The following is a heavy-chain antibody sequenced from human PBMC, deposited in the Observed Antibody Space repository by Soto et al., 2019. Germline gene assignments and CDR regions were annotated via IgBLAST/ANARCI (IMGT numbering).Heavy chain of an antibody. J-gene: IGHJ6*02. V-gene: IGHV4-30-4*01. Sequence: QVQLQEAGPGLVKPSQTLSLTCTVSGASINTGDYCWSWARQPPGKGLEWIGYSHNSGRTYHNPPLRGRATISLDPSKNQFSLKLSSVTATDTAVYFCAREMRYCSNGVCQSYGMDVWGQGTTVTVSS. CDR1: GASINTGDYC. CDR2: SHNSGRT. D-gene: IGHD2-8*01. CDR3: AREMRYCSNGVCQSYGMDV.